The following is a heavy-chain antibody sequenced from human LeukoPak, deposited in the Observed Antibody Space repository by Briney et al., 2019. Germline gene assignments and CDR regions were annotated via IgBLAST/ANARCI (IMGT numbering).Heavy chain of an antibody. J-gene: IGHJ1*01. V-gene: IGHV4-4*07. CDR2: IYSSGST. D-gene: IGHD6-19*01. CDR1: GGSLSSYY. Sequence: SETLSLTCTVSGGSLSSYYWNWIRQPAGKGQEWIGRIYSSGSTNYNTSLKSRVTISVDKSKNQFSLKLNAVTAADTAVYYCARDDIAVAGQGYFQHWGQGTLVTVSS. CDR3: ARDDIAVAGQGYFQH.